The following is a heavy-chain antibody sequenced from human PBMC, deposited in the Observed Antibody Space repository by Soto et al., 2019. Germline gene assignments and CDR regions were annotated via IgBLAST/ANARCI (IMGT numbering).Heavy chain of an antibody. Sequence: SVKVSCKASGGTFSSYAISWVRQAPGQGLEWMGGIIPIFGTANYAQKFQGRVTITADESTNTAYMELSSLRSEDTAVYYCATPKGSGSPASFDYWGQGTLVTVSS. CDR2: IIPIFGTA. J-gene: IGHJ4*02. CDR1: GGTFSSYA. CDR3: ATPKGSGSPASFDY. V-gene: IGHV1-69*13. D-gene: IGHD1-26*01.